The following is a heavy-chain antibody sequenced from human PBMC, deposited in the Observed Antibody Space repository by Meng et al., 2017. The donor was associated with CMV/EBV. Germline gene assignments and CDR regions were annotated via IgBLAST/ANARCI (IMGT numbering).Heavy chain of an antibody. J-gene: IGHJ4*02. CDR1: GGSFSGYY. CDR2: INHSGST. Sequence: SETLSLTCAAYGGSFSGYYWSWIRQPPGKGLEWIGEINHSGSTNYNPSLKSRVTISVDTSKNQFSLKLSSVTAADTAVYYCARLYGYCDYWGQGTLVTVSS. D-gene: IGHD5/OR15-5a*01. CDR3: ARLYGYCDY. V-gene: IGHV4-34*01.